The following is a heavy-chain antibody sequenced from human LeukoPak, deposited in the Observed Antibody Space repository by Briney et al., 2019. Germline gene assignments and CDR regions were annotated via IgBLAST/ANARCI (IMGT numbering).Heavy chain of an antibody. CDR1: GFTFSSYS. J-gene: IGHJ4*02. D-gene: IGHD3-10*01. Sequence: PGGSLRLSCAASGFTFSSYSMNWVRQAPGKGLEWIGYIYYSGSTNYNPSLKSRVTISVDTSKNQFSLKLSSVTAADTAVYYCAREEPGSYYNYWGQGTLVTVSS. CDR3: AREEPGSYYNY. V-gene: IGHV4-59*01. CDR2: IYYSGST.